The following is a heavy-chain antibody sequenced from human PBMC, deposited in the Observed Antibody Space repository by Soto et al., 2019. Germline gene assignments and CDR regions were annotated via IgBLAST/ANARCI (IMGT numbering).Heavy chain of an antibody. CDR1: GFTFSSYS. CDR2: ISSSSSYI. V-gene: IGHV3-21*01. J-gene: IGHJ4*02. CDR3: ARGYYDSSGYPYADFDY. Sequence: EVQLVESGGGLVKPGGSLRLSCAASGFTFSSYSMNWVRQAPGKGLEWVSSISSSSSYIYYADSVKGRFTISRDNAKNSLYRQMSSLRAEDTAVYYCARGYYDSSGYPYADFDYWGQGTLVTVSS. D-gene: IGHD3-22*01.